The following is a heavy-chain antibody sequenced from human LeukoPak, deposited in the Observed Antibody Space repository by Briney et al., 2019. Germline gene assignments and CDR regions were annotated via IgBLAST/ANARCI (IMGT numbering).Heavy chain of an antibody. CDR2: ISSSSSTI. V-gene: IGHV3-48*01. D-gene: IGHD2-15*01. CDR3: ARFRAVVAAIPTPYFDY. Sequence: GGSLRLSCAASGFTFSSYSMNWVRQAPGKGLEWVSYISSSSSTIYYADSVKGRFTISRDNAKNSLYLQMNSLRAEDTAVYYCARFRAVVAAIPTPYFDYWGQGTLVTVSS. J-gene: IGHJ4*02. CDR1: GFTFSSYS.